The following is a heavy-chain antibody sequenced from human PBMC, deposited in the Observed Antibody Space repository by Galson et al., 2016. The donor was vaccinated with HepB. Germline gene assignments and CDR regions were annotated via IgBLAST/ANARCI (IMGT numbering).Heavy chain of an antibody. Sequence: CAISGDSVSSYSVSWNWVRQSPSRGLEWLGRTYYESEWYNDYAGFVKGRITINPDTSKNQFSLHLESVTPEDTAVYYCVRSLRGQLVGLDVWGQGTTVTVSS. D-gene: IGHD6-6*01. CDR3: VRSLRGQLVGLDV. CDR2: TYYESEWYN. V-gene: IGHV6-1*01. CDR1: GDSVSSYSVS. J-gene: IGHJ6*02.